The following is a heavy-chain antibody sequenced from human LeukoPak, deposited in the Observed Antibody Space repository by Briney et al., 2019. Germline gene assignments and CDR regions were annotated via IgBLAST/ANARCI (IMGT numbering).Heavy chain of an antibody. V-gene: IGHV3-21*01. J-gene: IGHJ4*02. D-gene: IGHD6-13*01. CDR3: ARDVAAAGTVGDDY. CDR1: GFTFSSYS. CDR2: ISSSSSYI. Sequence: NAGGSLRLSCAASGFTFSSYSMNWVRQAPGKGLEWVSSISSSSSYIYYADSVKGRFTISRDNAKNSLYLQMNSLRAEDTAVYYCARDVAAAGTVGDDYWGQGTLVTVSS.